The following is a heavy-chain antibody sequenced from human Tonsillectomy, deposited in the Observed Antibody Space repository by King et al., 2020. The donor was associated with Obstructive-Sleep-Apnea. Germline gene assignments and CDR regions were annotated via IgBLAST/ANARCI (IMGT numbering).Heavy chain of an antibody. D-gene: IGHD3-10*01. CDR3: AKDLNYYGSGSYYNGRDY. CDR2: IGTAGDT. Sequence: VQLVESGGGLVQPGGSLRLSCAASGFTFSSYDMHWVRQATGKGLEWVSAIGTAGDTYYPGSVKGRFTISRDNSKNTLYLQMNSLRAEDTAVYYCAKDLNYYGSGSYYNGRDYWGQGTLVTVSS. V-gene: IGHV3-13*04. CDR1: GFTFSSYD. J-gene: IGHJ4*02.